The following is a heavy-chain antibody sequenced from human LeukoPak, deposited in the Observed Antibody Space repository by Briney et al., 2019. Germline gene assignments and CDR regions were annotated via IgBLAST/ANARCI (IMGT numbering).Heavy chain of an antibody. D-gene: IGHD2-2*01. CDR2: IYFSGST. V-gene: IGHV4-59*01. CDR1: AGSMSSYY. Sequence: SETLSLTCTVSAGSMSSYYWSWIRQPPGKGLEWIGYIYFSGSTNYNPSLKSRVTISVDTSKNQVSLKLSSVTAADTAVYYCARALTYCSTVNCTYFDYWGQGTLVTVSS. CDR3: ARALTYCSTVNCTYFDY. J-gene: IGHJ4*02.